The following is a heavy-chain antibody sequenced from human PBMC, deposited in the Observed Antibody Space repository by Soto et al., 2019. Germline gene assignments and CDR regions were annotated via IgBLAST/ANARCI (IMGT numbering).Heavy chain of an antibody. J-gene: IGHJ2*01. CDR2: IGTAGDT. Sequence: EVQLVESGGGLVQPGGSLRLSCAASGFTFSSYDMHWVRQATGKGLEWVSAIGTAGDTYYPGSVKGRFTISRENAKNSLYLQMNSLRAGDTAVYYCARVNGDYPYWYFDLWVRGTLVTVSS. V-gene: IGHV3-13*04. CDR1: GFTFSSYD. CDR3: ARVNGDYPYWYFDL. D-gene: IGHD4-17*01.